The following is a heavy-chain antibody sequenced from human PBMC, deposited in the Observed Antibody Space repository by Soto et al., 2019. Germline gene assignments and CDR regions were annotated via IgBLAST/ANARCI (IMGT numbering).Heavy chain of an antibody. CDR2: ISSSSSTI. CDR1: GFTFSSHS. V-gene: IGHV3-48*01. D-gene: IGHD2-15*01. Sequence: GGSLRLSCAASGFTFSSHSMNWVRQAPGKGLEWVSYISSSSSTIYYADSVKGRFTISRDNAKNSLYLQMNSLRAEDTAVYYCARTVLPGYCSGGSCSNFDYWGQGTLVTVSS. CDR3: ARTVLPGYCSGGSCSNFDY. J-gene: IGHJ4*02.